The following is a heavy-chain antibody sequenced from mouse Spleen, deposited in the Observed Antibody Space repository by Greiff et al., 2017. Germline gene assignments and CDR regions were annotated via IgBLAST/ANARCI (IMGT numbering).Heavy chain of an antibody. J-gene: IGHJ4*01. CDR2: INPGSGGT. V-gene: IGHV1-54*01. Sequence: QVQLQQSGAELVRPGTSVKVSCKASGYGFTNYLIEWVKQRPGQGLEWIGVINPGSGGTNYNEKFKGKATLTADKSSSTAYMQLSSLTSEDSAVYFCAYGNYEGYAMDYWGQGTSVTVSS. D-gene: IGHD2-1*01. CDR1: GYGFTNYL. CDR3: AYGNYEGYAMDY.